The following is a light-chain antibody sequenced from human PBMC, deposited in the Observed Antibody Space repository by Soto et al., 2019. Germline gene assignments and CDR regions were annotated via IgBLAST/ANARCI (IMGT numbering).Light chain of an antibody. CDR3: QQDYNLPRG. Sequence: DIQMTQSPSTLSASVGDRVTITCRASQSISSWLAWYQQKPGKAPKLLIYKASSLESGVTSRFSGSGSGTDFTLTISSLQPEDFAVYYCQQDYNLPRGVGQGTKVDIK. CDR2: KAS. V-gene: IGKV1-5*03. CDR1: QSISSW. J-gene: IGKJ1*01.